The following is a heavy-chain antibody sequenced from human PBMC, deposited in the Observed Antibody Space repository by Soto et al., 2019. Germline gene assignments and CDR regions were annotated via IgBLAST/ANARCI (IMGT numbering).Heavy chain of an antibody. CDR2: ISGSGGST. CDR1: GFTFSSYA. D-gene: IGHD6-19*01. CDR3: AKDRSYSSGWYDY. J-gene: IGHJ4*02. V-gene: IGHV3-23*01. Sequence: GGSLRLSCAASGFTFSSYAMSWVRQAPGKGLEWVSAISGSGGSTYYADSVKGRFTISRDNSKTTLYLQMNSLRAEDTAVYYCAKDRSYSSGWYDYWGQGTLVTVSS.